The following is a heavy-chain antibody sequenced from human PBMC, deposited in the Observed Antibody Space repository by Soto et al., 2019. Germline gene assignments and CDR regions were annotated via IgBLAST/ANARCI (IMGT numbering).Heavy chain of an antibody. Sequence: RLSCAASGFAFSSYWMHRVRQTPGKGPVWVSRIYNDGSRTAYADSVKGRFTISRDNAKNTMYLQMSSLTVEDTAVYYCARDLSGDTTPYFDLWGQGTLVTVSS. V-gene: IGHV3-74*01. D-gene: IGHD1-1*01. CDR3: ARDLSGDTTPYFDL. CDR2: IYNDGSRT. CDR1: GFAFSSYW. J-gene: IGHJ4*02.